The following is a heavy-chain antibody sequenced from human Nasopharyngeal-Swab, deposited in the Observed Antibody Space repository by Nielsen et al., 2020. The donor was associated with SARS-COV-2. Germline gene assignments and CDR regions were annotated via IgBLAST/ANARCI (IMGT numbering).Heavy chain of an antibody. Sequence: GESLKISCAASGFTFSSYSMNWVRQAPGKGLEWVSYISSSSSTIYYADSVKGRFTISRDNAKNSLYLQMNSLRDEDTAVYYCARGSGSYIDYWGQGTLVTVSP. CDR1: GFTFSSYS. V-gene: IGHV3-48*02. J-gene: IGHJ4*02. CDR2: ISSSSSTI. CDR3: ARGSGSYIDY. D-gene: IGHD1-26*01.